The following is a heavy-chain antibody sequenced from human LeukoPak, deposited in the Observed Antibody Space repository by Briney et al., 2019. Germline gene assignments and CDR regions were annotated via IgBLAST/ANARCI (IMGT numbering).Heavy chain of an antibody. J-gene: IGHJ4*02. CDR3: ARGGWDSSGYAALHHFDS. V-gene: IGHV1-2*02. Sequence: GASVKVSCKASGYTFTGYYMHWVRQAPGQGLEWMGWINPNSGGTNYAQKFQGRVTMTRDMSTSTVYMELSSLRSEDTAVYYCARGGWDSSGYAALHHFDSWGQGTLVTVSS. CDR1: GYTFTGYY. CDR2: INPNSGGT. D-gene: IGHD3-22*01.